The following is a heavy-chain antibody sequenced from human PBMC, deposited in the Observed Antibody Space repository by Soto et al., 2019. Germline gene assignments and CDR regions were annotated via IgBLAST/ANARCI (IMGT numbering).Heavy chain of an antibody. J-gene: IGHJ4*02. CDR3: ARVTAVAGYFDY. V-gene: IGHV1-18*01. CDR2: ISAYNGNT. D-gene: IGHD6-19*01. CDR1: GYTFTSYG. Sequence: ASVKVSCKASGYTFTSYGISWVRQAPGQGLEWMGWISAYNGNTNYAQKLQGRVTMTTDTSTSTAYMELRSLRSDDTAVYYCARVTAVAGYFDYWGQGXLVTVYS.